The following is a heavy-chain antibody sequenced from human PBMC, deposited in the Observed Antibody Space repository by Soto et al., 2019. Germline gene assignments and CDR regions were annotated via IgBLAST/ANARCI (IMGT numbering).Heavy chain of an antibody. V-gene: IGHV3-15*07. D-gene: IGHD3-22*01. CDR2: IKSKTDGGTT. Sequence: PGGSLRLSCAASGFTFSNAWMNWVRQAPGKGPAPLARIKSKTDGGTTDYAAPVKGRFTISRDDSKNTLYLQMNSLKTEDTAVYYCTTDRYPNLNDSSGYYPLPPAYGMDVWGQGTTVTVSS. CDR3: TTDRYPNLNDSSGYYPLPPAYGMDV. CDR1: GFTFSNAW. J-gene: IGHJ6*02.